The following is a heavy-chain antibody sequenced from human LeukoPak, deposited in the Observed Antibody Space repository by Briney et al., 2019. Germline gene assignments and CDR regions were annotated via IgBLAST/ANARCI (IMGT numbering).Heavy chain of an antibody. CDR1: GFTFSSHS. CDR2: INWNGGST. CDR3: ARGSSSWYYMDV. D-gene: IGHD6-13*01. V-gene: IGHV3-20*04. J-gene: IGHJ6*03. Sequence: PGGSLRLSCAASGFTFSSHSMSWVRQAPGKGLEWVSGINWNGGSTGYADSVEGRFTISRDNAKNSQYLQMNSLRAEDTAVYYCARGSSSWYYMDVWGKGTTVTVSS.